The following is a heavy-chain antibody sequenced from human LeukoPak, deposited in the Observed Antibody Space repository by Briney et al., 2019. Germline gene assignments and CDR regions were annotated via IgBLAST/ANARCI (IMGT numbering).Heavy chain of an antibody. CDR1: AFTLSSYD. CDR3: VRDVTGSGWY. V-gene: IGHV3-48*03. Sequence: PGGSLRLSCAASAFTLSSYDMNWVRQAQGKGLEGVSYISSSGSTIYYADSMKGRFTISRDNAKNSLYLQMNSLRAEDTAVYYCVRDVTGSGWYWGQGTLVTVSS. CDR2: ISSSGSTI. J-gene: IGHJ4*02. D-gene: IGHD6-19*01.